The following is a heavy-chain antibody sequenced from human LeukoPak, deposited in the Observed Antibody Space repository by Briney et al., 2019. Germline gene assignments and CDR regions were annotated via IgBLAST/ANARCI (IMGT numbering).Heavy chain of an antibody. J-gene: IGHJ3*02. CDR3: ARHSQWDSSSWYGGFFNDAFDI. V-gene: IGHV4-34*01. CDR1: GGSFSGYY. Sequence: KPSETLSLTCTVYGGSFSGYYWSWLRQPPGKGLEWIGEINHSGSTNYNPSLKSRVTISVDTSKNQFSLKLSSVTAADTAVYYCARHSQWDSSSWYGGFFNDAFDIWGQGAMVTASS. CDR2: INHSGST. D-gene: IGHD6-13*01.